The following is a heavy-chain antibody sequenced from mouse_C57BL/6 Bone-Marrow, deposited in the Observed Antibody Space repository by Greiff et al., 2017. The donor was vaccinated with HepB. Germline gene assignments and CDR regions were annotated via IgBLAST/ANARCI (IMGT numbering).Heavy chain of an antibody. J-gene: IGHJ2*01. V-gene: IGHV1-81*01. D-gene: IGHD4-1*01. CDR3: ARSELSNWYFFDY. CDR2: IYPRSGNT. Sequence: QVQLQQSGAELARPGASVKLSCKASGYTFTSYGISWVKQRTGQGLEWIGEIYPRSGNTYYNEKFKGKAKLTADKSSSTAYMELRSLTSEDSAVYFGARSELSNWYFFDYWGQGTTRTVSS. CDR1: GYTFTSYG.